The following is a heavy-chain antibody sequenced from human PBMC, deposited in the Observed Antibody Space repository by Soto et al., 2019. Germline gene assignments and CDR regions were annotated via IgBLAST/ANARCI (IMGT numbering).Heavy chain of an antibody. CDR2: IRSRANSYAT. D-gene: IGHD6-19*01. V-gene: IGHV3-73*01. CDR3: TRQGRQWLENDY. J-gene: IGHJ4*02. CDR1: GFTFSDSA. Sequence: QPGGSLRLSCAASGFTFSDSAMHWVRQASGKGLEWVGRIRSRANSYATLYAASVKGRFTISRDDSKNTAYLQMNSLKIEDTAVYYCTRQGRQWLENDYWGQETLVTVSS.